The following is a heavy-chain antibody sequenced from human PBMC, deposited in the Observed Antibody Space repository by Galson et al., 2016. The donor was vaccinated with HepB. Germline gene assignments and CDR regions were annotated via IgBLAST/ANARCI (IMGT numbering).Heavy chain of an antibody. CDR3: ATLPSGVVVAGSIRLEAFHI. Sequence: SVKVSCKASGGTLSSYVISWVRQAPGQGLEWMGGIIPIFDSTNYTQKLQGRVSITADESTNTAYMELSSLRSEDTALYYCATLPSGVVVAGSIRLEAFHIWGQGTVVSVSS. J-gene: IGHJ3*02. V-gene: IGHV1-69*13. CDR2: IIPIFDST. D-gene: IGHD6-19*01. CDR1: GGTLSSYV.